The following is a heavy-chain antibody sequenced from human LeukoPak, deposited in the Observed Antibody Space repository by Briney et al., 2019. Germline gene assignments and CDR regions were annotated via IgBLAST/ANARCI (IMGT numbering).Heavy chain of an antibody. CDR2: IHYSGST. CDR1: SGSISSYY. V-gene: IGHV4-59*01. Sequence: SETLSLTCAVSSGSISSYYWSWIRQPPGRGLEWIGSIHYSGSTSYNSSLKSRVTISVDTSKNQFSLKLSSVTPADTAVYYCARVGDCGGDCSRGYFDYWGQGTLVTVSS. D-gene: IGHD2-21*02. J-gene: IGHJ4*02. CDR3: ARVGDCGGDCSRGYFDY.